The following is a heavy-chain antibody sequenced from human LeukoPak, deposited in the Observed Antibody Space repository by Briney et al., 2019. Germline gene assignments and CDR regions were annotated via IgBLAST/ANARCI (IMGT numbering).Heavy chain of an antibody. CDR3: ARGVASTEPCFDY. CDR2: IYYSGST. D-gene: IGHD5/OR15-5a*01. CDR1: GGSISSSSYY. J-gene: IGHJ4*02. Sequence: SETLSLTCTVSGGSISSSSYYWGWIRQPPGKGLEWIGSIYYSGSTYYNPSLKSRVTISVDTSRNQFSLKLSSVTAADTAVYYCARGVASTEPCFDYWGQGTLVTVSS. V-gene: IGHV4-39*01.